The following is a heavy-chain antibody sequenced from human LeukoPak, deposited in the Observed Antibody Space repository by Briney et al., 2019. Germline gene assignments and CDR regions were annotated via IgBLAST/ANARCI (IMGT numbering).Heavy chain of an antibody. J-gene: IGHJ4*02. CDR3: IGGVWGSSSARDNFDY. Sequence: GASVKVSCKASGYTFTSYGISWVRQAPGQGLEWMGWINPNSGGTNYAQKFQGRVTMTRDTSISTAYMELSRLRSDDTAVYYCIGGVWGSSSARDNFDYWGQGTLVTVSS. D-gene: IGHD3-16*01. CDR1: GYTFTSYG. V-gene: IGHV1-2*02. CDR2: INPNSGGT.